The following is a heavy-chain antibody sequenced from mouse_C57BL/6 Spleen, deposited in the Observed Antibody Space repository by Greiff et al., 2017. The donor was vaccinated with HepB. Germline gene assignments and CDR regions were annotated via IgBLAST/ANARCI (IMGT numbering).Heavy chain of an antibody. Sequence: QVQLQQPGAELVKPGASVKLSCKASGYTFTSYWMQWVKQRPGQGLEWIGEIDPSDSYTNYNQKFKGKATLTVDTSSSTAYMQLSSLTSEDSAVYSCARRLLDYWGQGTTLTVSS. V-gene: IGHV1-50*01. D-gene: IGHD2-4*01. CDR1: GYTFTSYW. J-gene: IGHJ2*01. CDR2: IDPSDSYT. CDR3: ARRLLDY.